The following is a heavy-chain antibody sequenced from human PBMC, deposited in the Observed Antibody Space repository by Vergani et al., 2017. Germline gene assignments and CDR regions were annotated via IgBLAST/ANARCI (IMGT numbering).Heavy chain of an antibody. CDR2: IKSKTDGGTT. Sequence: EVQLVESGGGLVKPGGSLRLSCAASGFTFSNAWMSWVRQAPGKGLEWVGRIKSKTDGGTTDYAAPVKGRVTISRDSSKNTLYLQMNSLKTEDTAVYYCTTGPIQLWLGIFAFDIWGQGTMVTVSA. CDR1: GFTFSNAW. V-gene: IGHV3-15*01. CDR3: TTGPIQLWLGIFAFDI. D-gene: IGHD5-18*01. J-gene: IGHJ3*02.